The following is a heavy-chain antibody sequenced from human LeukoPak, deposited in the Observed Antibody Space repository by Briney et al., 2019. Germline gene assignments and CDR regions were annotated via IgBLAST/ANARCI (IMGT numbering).Heavy chain of an antibody. J-gene: IGHJ4*02. CDR3: ARAPHRNLLLNYDYVFDY. V-gene: IGHV1-8*03. CDR2: MNPNSGNT. D-gene: IGHD3-16*01. CDR1: VYTFTNYD. Sequence: ASVSVSFTASVYTFTNYDINWVRQASGQGLEWMGWMNPNSGNTDYAQKFQGRVTFTRDTSITTAYMELSSLGSEDTAVYYCARAPHRNLLLNYDYVFDYWGQGTLVTVSS.